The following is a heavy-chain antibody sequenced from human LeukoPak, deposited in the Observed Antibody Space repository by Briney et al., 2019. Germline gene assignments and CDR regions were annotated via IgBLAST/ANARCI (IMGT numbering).Heavy chain of an antibody. D-gene: IGHD2/OR15-2a*01. CDR1: GFTFGDYG. J-gene: IGHJ4*02. Sequence: GGSLRLSCTASGFTFGDYGMSWVRQAPGKGLEWVGFIRSKAYGGTTEYAASVKGRFTISRDDSKSIAYLQMNSLKTEDTAVYYCTRNLSPHDYWGQGTLVTVSS. CDR3: TRNLSPHDY. V-gene: IGHV3-49*04. CDR2: IRSKAYGGTT.